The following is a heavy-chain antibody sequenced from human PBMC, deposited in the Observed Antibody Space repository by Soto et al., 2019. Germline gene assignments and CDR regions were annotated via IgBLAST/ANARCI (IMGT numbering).Heavy chain of an antibody. J-gene: IGHJ4*02. V-gene: IGHV1-8*01. D-gene: IGHD2-15*01. CDR3: VRQVGGASTPGDDY. Sequence: QVQLVQSGAEVKKPGASVKVSCKASGYTFDAFDINWVRQATGQGLEWMGWVNPDTGDTAYTQRFQGRVSMTRDTSINTAYMELNSLTFDDTAVYYCVRQVGGASTPGDDYWGQGTLVTVSS. CDR2: VNPDTGDT. CDR1: GYTFDAFD.